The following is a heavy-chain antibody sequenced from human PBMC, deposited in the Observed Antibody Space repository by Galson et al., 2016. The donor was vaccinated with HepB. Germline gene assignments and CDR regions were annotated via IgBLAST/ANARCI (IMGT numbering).Heavy chain of an antibody. CDR3: TTRGGANN. CDR2: VKSKSAVGTT. V-gene: IGHV3-15*05. CDR1: GFNFTDAW. J-gene: IGHJ1*01. D-gene: IGHD2-21*01. Sequence: SLRLSCAASGFNFTDAWMNWVRQAPGKGLEWVGRVKSKSAVGTTDYAAPVKGRFIISRDDSKNTVYLQMNSLKTEDTATYYCTTRGGANNWGQGTLVTVSS.